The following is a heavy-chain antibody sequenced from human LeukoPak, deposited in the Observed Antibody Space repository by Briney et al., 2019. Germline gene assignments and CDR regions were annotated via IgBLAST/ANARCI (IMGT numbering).Heavy chain of an antibody. Sequence: GGSLRLSCAASGFTFNDYGMNWVRQAPGKGLEWVSYISSSSSTIYYADSVKGRFTISRDNAKNSLYLQMNSLRAEDTAVYYCARDLVGAFDYWGQGTLVTVSS. J-gene: IGHJ4*02. CDR2: ISSSSSTI. D-gene: IGHD1-26*01. CDR1: GFTFNDYG. V-gene: IGHV3-48*01. CDR3: ARDLVGAFDY.